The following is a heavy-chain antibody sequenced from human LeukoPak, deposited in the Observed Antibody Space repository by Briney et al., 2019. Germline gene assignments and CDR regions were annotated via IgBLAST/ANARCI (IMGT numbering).Heavy chain of an antibody. D-gene: IGHD1-26*01. V-gene: IGHV3-23*01. CDR2: ISGTGGTT. Sequence: GGSLKLSCVASGFTFSSYEMNWVRQAPGKGLEWVSAISGTGGTTYYADSVKGRFTISRDNSKNTLYLQMNSLGAEDTAVYYCAKDVGGSYYYYFDYWGQGTLVTVSS. CDR1: GFTFSSYE. J-gene: IGHJ4*02. CDR3: AKDVGGSYYYYFDY.